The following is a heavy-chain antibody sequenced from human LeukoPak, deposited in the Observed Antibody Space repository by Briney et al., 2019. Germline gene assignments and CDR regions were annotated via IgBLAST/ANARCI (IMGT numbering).Heavy chain of an antibody. V-gene: IGHV3-23*01. CDR1: GISFRSYG. Sequence: GSLRLSCAASGISFRSYGMHWVRQAPGKGLEWVSAISGSGGSTYYADSVKGRFTISRDNSKNTLYLQMNSLRAEDTAVYYCAKAVEVRFLEWLTLSQEKYYFDYWGQGTLVTVSS. D-gene: IGHD3-3*01. CDR2: ISGSGGST. J-gene: IGHJ4*02. CDR3: AKAVEVRFLEWLTLSQEKYYFDY.